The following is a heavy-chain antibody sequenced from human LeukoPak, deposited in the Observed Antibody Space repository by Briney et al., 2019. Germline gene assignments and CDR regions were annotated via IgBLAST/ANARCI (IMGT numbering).Heavy chain of an antibody. V-gene: IGHV3-23*01. CDR3: AKVEYSSNIPQH. CDR1: GFTFSGSA. CDR2: ISGSGGST. J-gene: IGHJ1*01. D-gene: IGHD6-6*01. Sequence: GGSLRLSCAASGFTFSGSAMSWVRQAPGKGLEWVSSISGSGGSTYYADSVKGRFTISRDNSKNTQYLQMNSLRAEDTAVYYCAKVEYSSNIPQHWGQGTLVTVSP.